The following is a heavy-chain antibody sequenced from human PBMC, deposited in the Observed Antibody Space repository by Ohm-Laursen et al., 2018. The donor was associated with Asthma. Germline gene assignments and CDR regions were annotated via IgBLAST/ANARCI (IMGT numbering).Heavy chain of an antibody. CDR2: IKQDGIEK. J-gene: IGHJ5*02. Sequence: LLLTCAASGFTFSSYWMGWVRQAPGKGLEWVANIKQDGIEKYYVDSVKGRFTISRDNANNSLYLQMNSLRAEDTAVYYCARVYYSVIPGRFDPWGQGTLVTVSS. CDR1: GFTFSSYW. V-gene: IGHV3-7*01. D-gene: IGHD3-16*02. CDR3: ARVYYSVIPGRFDP.